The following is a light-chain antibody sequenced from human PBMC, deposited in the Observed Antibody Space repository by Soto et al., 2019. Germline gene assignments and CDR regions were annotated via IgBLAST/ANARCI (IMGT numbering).Light chain of an antibody. Sequence: EIVMTQSPATLSVSPGERATLSCRASQSVRTNLAWYQQKPGQSPRLLIYGTSTRATDIPARFSGSGSGTEFTLTISSLKSEDSAVYDCHQYNFRPTFGQGTKVDIK. CDR1: QSVRTN. V-gene: IGKV3-15*01. CDR3: HQYNFRPT. J-gene: IGKJ1*01. CDR2: GTS.